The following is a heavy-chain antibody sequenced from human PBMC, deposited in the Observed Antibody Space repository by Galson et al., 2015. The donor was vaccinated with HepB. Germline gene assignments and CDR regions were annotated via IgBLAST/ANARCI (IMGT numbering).Heavy chain of an antibody. Sequence: SVKVSCKASGGTFSSYAISWVRQAPGQGLEWMGGIIPIFGTANYAQKFQGRVTITADESTSTAYMELSSLRSEDTAVYYCGGIAARPEKYYYYYYMDVWGKGTTVTVSS. V-gene: IGHV1-69*13. CDR1: GGTFSSYA. CDR2: IIPIFGTA. J-gene: IGHJ6*03. CDR3: GGIAARPEKYYYYYYMDV. D-gene: IGHD6-6*01.